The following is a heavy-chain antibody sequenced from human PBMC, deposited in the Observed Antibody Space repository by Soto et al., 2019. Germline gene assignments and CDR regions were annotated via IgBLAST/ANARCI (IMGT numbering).Heavy chain of an antibody. CDR2: IYYSGST. V-gene: IGHV4-61*01. J-gene: IGHJ6*03. CDR1: GGSISSASYY. Sequence: SETLSLTCTVSGGSISSASYYWSWIRQHPGKGLEWIGYIYYSGSTNYNPSLKSRVTISVDTSKNQFSLRLSSVTAADTAVYYCARARYDILTGYYMLYYYYYMDVWGKGTTVTVSS. CDR3: ARARYDILTGYYMLYYYYYMDV. D-gene: IGHD3-9*01.